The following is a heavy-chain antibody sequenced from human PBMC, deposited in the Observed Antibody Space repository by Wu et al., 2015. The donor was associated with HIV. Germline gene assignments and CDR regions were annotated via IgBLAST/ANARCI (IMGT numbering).Heavy chain of an antibody. D-gene: IGHD3-3*01. CDR1: GYTFTSYY. CDR2: INPSGGST. V-gene: IGHV1-46*03. CDR3: AREMRSITIFGVVRPNDAFDI. Sequence: QVQLVQSGAEVKKPGASVKVSCKASGYTFTSYYMHWVRQAPGQGLEWMGIINPSGGSTSYAQKFQGRVTMTRDTSTSTVYMELSSLRSEDTAVYYCAREMRSITIFGVVRPNDAFDIWGQGTMVTVSS. J-gene: IGHJ3*02.